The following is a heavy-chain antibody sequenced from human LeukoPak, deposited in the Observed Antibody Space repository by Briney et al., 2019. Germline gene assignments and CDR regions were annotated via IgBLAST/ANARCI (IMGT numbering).Heavy chain of an antibody. CDR2: VSGSGGST. V-gene: IGHV3-23*01. J-gene: IGHJ3*02. CDR3: ATDRYSTSSGDGFDI. D-gene: IGHD6-6*01. Sequence: GGSLRLSCAASGFTFSSYAMSWVRQAPGKGLEWVSGVSGSGGSTYYAESVKGRLTISRDNSKNTLYLQVNSLRAEDTAVYYCATDRYSTSSGDGFDIWGQGTLVTVSS. CDR1: GFTFSSYA.